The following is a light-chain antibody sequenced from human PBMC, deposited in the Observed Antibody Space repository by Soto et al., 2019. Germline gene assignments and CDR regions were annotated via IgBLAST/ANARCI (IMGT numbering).Light chain of an antibody. V-gene: IGLV4-69*01. Sequence: QLVLTRSPSASASLGASVKLTCTLSSGHSSYAIAWHQQQPEKGPRYLMKLNSDGSHSKGDGIPDRFSGSSSGAERYLTISSLQSEDEADYYCQTWGTGIPWVFGAGTQLTVL. J-gene: IGLJ3*02. CDR2: LNSDGSH. CDR3: QTWGTGIPWV. CDR1: SGHSSYA.